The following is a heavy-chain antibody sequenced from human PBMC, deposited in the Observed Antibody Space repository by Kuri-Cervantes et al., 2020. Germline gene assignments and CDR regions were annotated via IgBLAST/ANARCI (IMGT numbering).Heavy chain of an antibody. D-gene: IGHD3-9*01. CDR2: MNPNSGNT. Sequence: ASVKVSCKASGYTFTSYDINWVRQATGQGLEWMGWMNPNSGNTGYAQKFQGRVTMTRNTSISTAYMELSSLRSEDTAVYYCARGLRHNVLRYFDWLLSLGWFDHWGQGTLVTDSS. CDR3: ARGLRHNVLRYFDWLLSLGWFDH. J-gene: IGHJ5*02. CDR1: GYTFTSYD. V-gene: IGHV1-8*01.